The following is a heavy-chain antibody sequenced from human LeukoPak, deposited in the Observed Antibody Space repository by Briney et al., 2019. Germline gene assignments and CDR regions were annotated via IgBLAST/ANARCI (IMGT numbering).Heavy chain of an antibody. J-gene: IGHJ4*02. CDR2: ISGSSTTI. V-gene: IGHV3-48*01. Sequence: GGSLRLSCAASGFTFNSYSMNWVRQAPGKGLQWVSYISGSSTTIYYAGSVKGRFTISRDNAKNSLYLQMDSLRAEDTAVYYCARASGSYAIFDYWGQGTLVTVSS. CDR1: GFTFNSYS. D-gene: IGHD1-26*01. CDR3: ARASGSYAIFDY.